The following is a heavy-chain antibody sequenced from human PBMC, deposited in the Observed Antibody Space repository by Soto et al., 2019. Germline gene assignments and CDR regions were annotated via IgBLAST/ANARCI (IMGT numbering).Heavy chain of an antibody. CDR1: GFIFSNAW. J-gene: IGHJ4*02. Sequence: GGSLRLSCAASGFIFSNAWMNWVRQAPGKGLEWVGRIKSIPDGGTIDYAAPVKGRFTISRDDSKNTVYLQMNGLKAEDTAVYFCATGGYFFDYWGQGTLVTVSS. CDR2: IKSIPDGGTI. CDR3: ATGGYFFDY. V-gene: IGHV3-15*07.